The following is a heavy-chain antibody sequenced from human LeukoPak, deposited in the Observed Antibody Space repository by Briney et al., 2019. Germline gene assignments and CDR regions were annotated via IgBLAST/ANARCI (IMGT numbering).Heavy chain of an antibody. Sequence: SETLSLTCDVSGGSITQTNYWTWVRQPPGKGLEWIGEVNLQGSTNYNPSLMRRVAISVDTSANHVSLQLTSVTAADTAVYYCARTDLGRHFDYWGQGTLVTVSS. CDR2: VNLQGST. V-gene: IGHV4-4*02. CDR1: GGSITQTNY. D-gene: IGHD1-26*01. J-gene: IGHJ4*02. CDR3: ARTDLGRHFDY.